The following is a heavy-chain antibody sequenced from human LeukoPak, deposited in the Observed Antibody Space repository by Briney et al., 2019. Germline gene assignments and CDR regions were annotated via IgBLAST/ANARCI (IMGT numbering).Heavy chain of an antibody. V-gene: IGHV3-7*01. CDR2: IKQDGGEK. CDR3: ARDHTVDGLVFDY. Sequence: TGGSLRLSCAASGFTFSDFWMNWVRQAPGKGLEWVASIKQDGGEKYYVDSVKGRFSISRDNAKNSLHLQMNSLRAEDTAVYYCARDHTVDGLVFDYWGQGILVTVSS. CDR1: GFTFSDFW. D-gene: IGHD6-19*01. J-gene: IGHJ4*02.